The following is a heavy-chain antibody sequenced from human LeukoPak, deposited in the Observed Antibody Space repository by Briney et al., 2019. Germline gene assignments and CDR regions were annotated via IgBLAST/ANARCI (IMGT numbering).Heavy chain of an antibody. V-gene: IGHV3-9*01. D-gene: IGHD1-26*01. CDR3: AKDRSGSYTYYYYYYGMDV. J-gene: IGHJ6*02. Sequence: GGSLRLSCAASGFTFDDYAMHWVRPAPGKGLEWVSGISWNSGSIGYADSVKGRFTISRDNAKNSLYLQMNSLRAEDTASYYCAKDRSGSYTYYYYYYGMDVWGQGTTVTVSS. CDR2: ISWNSGSI. CDR1: GFTFDDYA.